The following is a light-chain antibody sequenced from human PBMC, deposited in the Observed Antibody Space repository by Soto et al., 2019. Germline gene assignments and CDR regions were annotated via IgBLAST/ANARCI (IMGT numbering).Light chain of an antibody. V-gene: IGKV3-20*01. CDR1: QSLSSTS. Sequence: EIVLTQSPGTLSLSPGERAALSCRASQSLSSTSLAWYQQKPGHGPRLLIYGASRRATGIPDRFSASESGTDFTLTIRSLEHEDFTVYFCQQYDSTPWTFGQGTRVESK. CDR3: QQYDSTPWT. J-gene: IGKJ1*01. CDR2: GAS.